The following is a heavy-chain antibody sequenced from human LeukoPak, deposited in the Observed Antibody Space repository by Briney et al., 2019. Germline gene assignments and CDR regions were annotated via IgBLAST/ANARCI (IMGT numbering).Heavy chain of an antibody. CDR3: ARKLLGGSDYFDY. CDR1: GGSFSGYY. D-gene: IGHD3-16*01. Sequence: SETLSLTCAVYGGSFSGYYWSWIRQPPGKGLEWIGEINHSGSTNYNPSLKSRVTISVDTSKNQFSLKLSSVTAADTAVYYCARKLLGGSDYFDYWGQGTLVTVSS. J-gene: IGHJ4*02. V-gene: IGHV4-34*01. CDR2: INHSGST.